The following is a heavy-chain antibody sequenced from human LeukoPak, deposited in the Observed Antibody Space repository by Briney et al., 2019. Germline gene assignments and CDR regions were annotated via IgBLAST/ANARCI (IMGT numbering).Heavy chain of an antibody. CDR2: ISTSSTTI. V-gene: IGHV3-48*01. CDR3: ARAGYDDFWSGHYIVDY. D-gene: IGHD3-3*01. Sequence: GGSLRLSCAASGFTFSSYSMNWVRQAPGKGLEWVSYISTSSTTIYYADSVKGRFTISRDNAENSLYLQMNSLRAEDTAVYYCARAGYDDFWSGHYIVDYWGQGTLVTVSS. CDR1: GFTFSSYS. J-gene: IGHJ4*02.